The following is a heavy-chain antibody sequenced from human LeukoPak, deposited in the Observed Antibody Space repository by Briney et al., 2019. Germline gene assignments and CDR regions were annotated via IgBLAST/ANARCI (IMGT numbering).Heavy chain of an antibody. V-gene: IGHV3-64*05. CDR1: GFTFGSPW. Sequence: GGSLRLSCAASGFTFGSPWMHWVRQAPGKGLEYVSSINTNGANTYYADSVKGRFTISRDNSRNTVYVQMNSLTPEDTAVYYCVKGLDYSSSQMDSWGQGTLVTVSS. J-gene: IGHJ4*02. D-gene: IGHD6-6*01. CDR3: VKGLDYSSSQMDS. CDR2: INTNGANT.